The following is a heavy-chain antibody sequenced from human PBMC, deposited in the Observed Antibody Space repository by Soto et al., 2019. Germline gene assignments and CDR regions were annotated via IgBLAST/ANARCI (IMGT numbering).Heavy chain of an antibody. CDR1: GYTFTNYW. CDR2: IYPGDSDT. V-gene: IGHV5-51*01. J-gene: IGHJ6*02. CDR3: AASIFYYGMDV. Sequence: PGESLKICCKGSGYTFTNYWIGWVRQMPGKGPELMGIIYPGDSDTKYNPSFQGQVTISADKSITTTYLQWSSLKASDTAIYYCAASIFYYGMDVWGQGTTVTVSS.